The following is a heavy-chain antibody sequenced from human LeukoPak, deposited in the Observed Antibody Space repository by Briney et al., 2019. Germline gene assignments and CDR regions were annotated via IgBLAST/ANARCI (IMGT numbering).Heavy chain of an antibody. CDR3: ARDQEDIVATIGGDAFDI. CDR2: ISSSSNI. D-gene: IGHD5-12*01. CDR1: GFTFSSYS. Sequence: GGSLRLSCAAPGFTFSSYSMNWVRQAPGKGLEWVSSISSSSNIYYADSVKGRFTISRDNAKNLLYLQMNSLRAEDTAVYYCARDQEDIVATIGGDAFDIWGQGTMVTVSS. J-gene: IGHJ3*02. V-gene: IGHV3-21*01.